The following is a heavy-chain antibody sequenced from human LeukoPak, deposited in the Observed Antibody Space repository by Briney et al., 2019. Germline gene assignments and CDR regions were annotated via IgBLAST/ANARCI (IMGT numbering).Heavy chain of an antibody. CDR1: GYTFTSYY. CDR2: INPSGGST. D-gene: IGHD3-10*01. V-gene: IGHV1-46*03. CDR3: ARDHRITMVRGVSYFDY. Sequence: ASVKVSCKASGYTFTSYYMHWVRQAPGQGLEWMGIINPSGGSTSYAQKFQGRVTITRDTSTSTVYMELSSLRSEDTAVYYCARDHRITMVRGVSYFDYWGQGTLVTVSS. J-gene: IGHJ4*02.